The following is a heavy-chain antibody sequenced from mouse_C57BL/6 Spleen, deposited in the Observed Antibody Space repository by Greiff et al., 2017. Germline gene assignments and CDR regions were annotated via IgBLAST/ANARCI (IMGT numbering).Heavy chain of an antibody. J-gene: IGHJ2*01. Sequence: VQLQHSGAELVKPGASVQLSCKASGYTFPEYTIHWVKQRSGQGLAWIGWFYPGSGSIQYNEKFKDKAPLTTYKSSSTVYMELSRFSSEDSAVYFCARHEYLTGTVYYFDYWGQGTTLTVSS. D-gene: IGHD1-1*01. V-gene: IGHV1-62-2*01. CDR2: FYPGSGSI. CDR1: GYTFPEYT. CDR3: ARHEYLTGTVYYFDY.